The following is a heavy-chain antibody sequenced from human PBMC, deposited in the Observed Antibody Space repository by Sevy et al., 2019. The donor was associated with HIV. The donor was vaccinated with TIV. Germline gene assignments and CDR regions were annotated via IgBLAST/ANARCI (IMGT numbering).Heavy chain of an antibody. CDR2: ISGSGYST. CDR1: GFTFSSYA. J-gene: IGHJ4*02. V-gene: IGHV3-23*01. Sequence: GGSLRLSCPASGFTFSSYAMTWVRQAPGKGLEWVSGISGSGYSTYYADSVKGRVTISRDNSKNTLYLQMNSLRADDTDVYYCAKEGGGYNYDSSGLFDYWGQGTLVTVSS. CDR3: AKEGGGYNYDSSGLFDY. D-gene: IGHD3-22*01.